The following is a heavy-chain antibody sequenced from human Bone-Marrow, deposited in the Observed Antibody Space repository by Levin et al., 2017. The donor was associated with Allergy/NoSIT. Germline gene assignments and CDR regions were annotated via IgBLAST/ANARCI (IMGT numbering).Heavy chain of an antibody. V-gene: IGHV3-11*05. J-gene: IGHJ4*02. Sequence: GGSLRLSCAASGFRFSDYYMTWIRQAPGKGLEYVSHINSVGSYTKSADSVKGRFTISRDNARDSLYLQMNSLRGDDTAVYYCARGLDRGYSGSRTFDYWGQGTLVTVSS. CDR1: GFRFSDYY. D-gene: IGHD5-12*01. CDR3: ARGLDRGYSGSRTFDY. CDR2: INSVGSYT.